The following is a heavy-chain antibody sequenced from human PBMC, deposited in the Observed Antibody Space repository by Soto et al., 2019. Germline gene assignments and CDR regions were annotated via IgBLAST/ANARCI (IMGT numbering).Heavy chain of an antibody. CDR1: GGSISSYY. CDR2: IYYSGIT. D-gene: IGHD4-17*01. Sequence: SETLSLTCTVSGGSISSYYWSWIRQPPGKGLEWIGYIYYSGITDYNPSLKSRVTISVDTSKSQFSLKLSSVTAADTAVYYCARRYGASFDYWGQGTLVTVSS. V-gene: IGHV4-59*01. J-gene: IGHJ4*02. CDR3: ARRYGASFDY.